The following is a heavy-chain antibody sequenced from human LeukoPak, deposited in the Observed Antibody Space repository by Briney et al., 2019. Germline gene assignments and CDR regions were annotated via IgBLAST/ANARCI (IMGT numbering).Heavy chain of an antibody. CDR3: ARGRGKLQPRGKNWIDP. J-gene: IGHJ5*02. CDR2: MNPSSGNT. D-gene: IGHD4-11*01. CDR1: GYTFTSYD. V-gene: IGHV1-8*01. Sequence: GASVKVSCKASGYTFTSYDINWVRQATGQGLEWMGWMNPSSGNTGYAQKFQGRVTMTRNTSISTAYMELSSLRSEDTAVYYCARGRGKLQPRGKNWIDPWGQGTLVTVSS.